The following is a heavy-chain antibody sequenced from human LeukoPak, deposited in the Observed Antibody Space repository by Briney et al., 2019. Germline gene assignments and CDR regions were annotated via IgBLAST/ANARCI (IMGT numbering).Heavy chain of an antibody. D-gene: IGHD3-16*02. CDR2: IRYDGSNK. V-gene: IGHV3-30*02. Sequence: GGSLRLSCAASGFTFSSYGMHWVRQAPGKGLEWVAFIRYDGSNKYYAASLKGRFTISRDNAKNSLYLQMNSLRAEDTAVYYCARVPAGVIGMKDAFDIWGQGTMVTVSS. CDR1: GFTFSSYG. J-gene: IGHJ3*02. CDR3: ARVPAGVIGMKDAFDI.